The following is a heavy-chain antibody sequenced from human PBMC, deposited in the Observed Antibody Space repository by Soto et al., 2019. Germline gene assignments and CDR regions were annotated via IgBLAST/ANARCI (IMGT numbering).Heavy chain of an antibody. CDR3: TSLRSEDYYYYYMDV. CDR2: ISAYNGKA. J-gene: IGHJ6*03. V-gene: IGHV1-18*01. Sequence: QVQLVQSGAGVKKPGASVKVSCKASAYSNTIYGINWVRQAPGQGLEWMGWISAYNGKAHYAQKVQDRLTVTTDTSTSTAYMELRSLRSDDTAVYYCTSLRSEDYYYYYMDVWGKGTTVTVSS. CDR1: AYSNTIYG.